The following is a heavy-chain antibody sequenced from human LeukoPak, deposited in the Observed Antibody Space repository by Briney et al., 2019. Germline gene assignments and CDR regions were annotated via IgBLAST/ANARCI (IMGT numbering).Heavy chain of an antibody. Sequence: PGGSLRLSCAASGFTFSSYEMNWVRQAPGKGLEWVGRIKSKTDGGTTDYAAPVKGRFTISRDDSKNTLYLQMNSLKTEDTAVYYCARRYFDDSYYHYYYMDVWGKGTTVTISS. CDR3: ARRYFDDSYYHYYYMDV. CDR2: IKSKTDGGTT. CDR1: GFTFSSYE. D-gene: IGHD3-9*01. J-gene: IGHJ6*03. V-gene: IGHV3-15*01.